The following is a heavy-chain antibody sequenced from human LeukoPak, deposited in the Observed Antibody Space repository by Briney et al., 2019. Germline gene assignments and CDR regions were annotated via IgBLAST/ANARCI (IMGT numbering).Heavy chain of an antibody. D-gene: IGHD3-10*01. V-gene: IGHV3-11*05. Sequence: GGSLRLSCAASGFTFSDYYMSWIRQAPGKGLVWVSYISSSSSYTNYADSVKGRSTISRDNAKNSLYLQMNSLRAEDTAVYYCARGLLWFGSLVAFDIWGQGTMVTVSS. CDR3: ARGLLWFGSLVAFDI. J-gene: IGHJ3*02. CDR1: GFTFSDYY. CDR2: ISSSSSYT.